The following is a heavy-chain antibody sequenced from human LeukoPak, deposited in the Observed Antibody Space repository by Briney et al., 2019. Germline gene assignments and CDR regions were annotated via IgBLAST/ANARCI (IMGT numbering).Heavy chain of an antibody. CDR2: IYYSGST. CDR1: GGSISSYY. V-gene: IGHV4-59*01. D-gene: IGHD3-22*01. J-gene: IGHJ6*03. CDR3: ARDAYDSSGYYGGYYYYYMDV. Sequence: SETLSLTCTVSGGSISSYYWSWIRQPPGKGLERIGYIYYSGSTNYNPSLKSRVTISVDTSKNQFSLKLSSVTAADTAVYYCARDAYDSSGYYGGYYYYYMDVWGKGTTVTVSS.